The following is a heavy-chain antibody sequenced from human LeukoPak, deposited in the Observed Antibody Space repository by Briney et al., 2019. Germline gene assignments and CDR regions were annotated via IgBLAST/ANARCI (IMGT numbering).Heavy chain of an antibody. CDR2: ISSSSSYI. V-gene: IGHV3-21*01. J-gene: IGHJ5*02. CDR1: GFTFSSYS. CDR3: ARAPTADTNWFDP. D-gene: IGHD2-21*02. Sequence: PGGSLRLSCAASGFTFSSYSMNWVRQAPGKGLEWVSSISSSSSYIYYADSVKGRFTISRDNAKNSLYLQMNSLRAEDTAVYYCARAPTADTNWFDPWGQGTLVTVSP.